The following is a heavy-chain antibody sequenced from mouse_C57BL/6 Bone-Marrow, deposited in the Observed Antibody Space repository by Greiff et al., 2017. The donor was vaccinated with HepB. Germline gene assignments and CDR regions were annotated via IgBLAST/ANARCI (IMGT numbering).Heavy chain of an antibody. CDR1: GYSFTDYN. Sequence: EVKLQESGPELVKPGASVKISCKASGYSFTDYNMNWVKQSNGKSLEWIGVINPNYGTTSYNQKFKGKATLTVDQSSSTAYMQLNSLTSEDSAVYYCASGDYYGSRPRNFDYWGQGTTLTVSS. J-gene: IGHJ2*01. D-gene: IGHD1-1*01. CDR2: INPNYGTT. CDR3: ASGDYYGSRPRNFDY. V-gene: IGHV1-39*01.